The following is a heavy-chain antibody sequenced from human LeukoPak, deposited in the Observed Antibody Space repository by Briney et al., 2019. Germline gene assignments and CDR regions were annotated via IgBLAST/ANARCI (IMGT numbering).Heavy chain of an antibody. D-gene: IGHD4-17*01. CDR2: INPNSGGT. CDR3: ARENTVTFGSFDY. Sequence: ASVKVSCKASGYTFTGYYMHWVRQAPGQGLEWMGWINPNSGGTNYAQKFQGRVTMTRDTSISTAYMELSRLRSDDTAVYYCARENTVTFGSFDYWGQGTLVTVSS. V-gene: IGHV1-2*02. J-gene: IGHJ4*02. CDR1: GYTFTGYY.